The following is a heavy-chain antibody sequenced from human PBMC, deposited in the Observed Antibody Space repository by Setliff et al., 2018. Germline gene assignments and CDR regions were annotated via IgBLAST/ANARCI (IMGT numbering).Heavy chain of an antibody. V-gene: IGHV3-48*01. CDR3: AKEIPRYGDYIDY. J-gene: IGHJ4*02. Sequence: GGSLRLSCSASGFIFNNFWMSWVRQAPGKGLEWISYISTSSGTRYYADSVKGRFTISRDNANQSLYLQMNSLRAEDTAVYYCAKEIPRYGDYIDYWGQGTLVTVSS. D-gene: IGHD4-17*01. CDR1: GFIFNNFW. CDR2: ISTSSGTR.